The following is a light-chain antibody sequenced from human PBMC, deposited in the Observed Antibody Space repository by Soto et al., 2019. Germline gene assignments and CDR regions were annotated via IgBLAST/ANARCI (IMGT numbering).Light chain of an antibody. CDR2: DAY. Sequence: DIQMTQSPSTLSASVGDRVTITCRASQSITSWLAWYQQKEGKAPKLLISDAYILESGVPSRFSGSGSGTNFTLTISSLQPDDFATYYCQQYNSYSLYTFGQGTKLEIK. CDR3: QQYNSYSLYT. J-gene: IGKJ2*01. CDR1: QSITSW. V-gene: IGKV1-5*01.